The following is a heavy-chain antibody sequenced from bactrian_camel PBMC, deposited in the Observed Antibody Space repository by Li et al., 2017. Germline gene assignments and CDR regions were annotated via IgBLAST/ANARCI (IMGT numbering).Heavy chain of an antibody. CDR3: AADLGPPLRVFDQRDY. J-gene: IGHJ4*01. D-gene: IGHD5*01. CDR1: GYINYC. CDR2: IFTGGSSP. Sequence: QLVESGGDSVQAGGSLRLSCAASGYINYCMGWFRQASRKEREGVASIFTGGSSPYSTDSVKGRFTISLDTAKSTLYLQMDSLKTEDTAVYYCAADLGPPLRVFDQRDYWGQGTQVTVS. V-gene: IGHV3S28*01.